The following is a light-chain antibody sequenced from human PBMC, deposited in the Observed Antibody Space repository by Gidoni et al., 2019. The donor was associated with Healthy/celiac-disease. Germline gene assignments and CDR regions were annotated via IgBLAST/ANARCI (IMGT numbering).Light chain of an antibody. CDR3: MQALQTPT. J-gene: IGKJ5*01. CDR1: QSLLHSNGYNY. Sequence: IVMTQSPLSLPVTPGEPASISCRSSQSLLHSNGYNYLDWYLQKPGQSPQLLIYLGSNRASGVPDRFSGSGSGTDVTLKISRVEAEDVGVYYCMQALQTPTFGQGTRLEIK. V-gene: IGKV2-28*01. CDR2: LGS.